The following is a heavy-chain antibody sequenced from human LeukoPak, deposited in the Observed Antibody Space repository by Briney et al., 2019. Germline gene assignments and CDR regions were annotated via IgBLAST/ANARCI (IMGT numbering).Heavy chain of an antibody. CDR3: ARDPYYTNSFGY. CDR1: GYTFTGYY. V-gene: IGHV1-2*02. J-gene: IGHJ4*02. D-gene: IGHD2-21*01. CDR2: INPNGGGT. Sequence: ASVKVSCKASGYTFTGYYIHWVRQAPGQGLEWMGWINPNGGGTKYAQKFQGRVTVTGDTSINTAYMELSRLKSDDTAVYYCARDPYYTNSFGYWGQGTLVTVSS.